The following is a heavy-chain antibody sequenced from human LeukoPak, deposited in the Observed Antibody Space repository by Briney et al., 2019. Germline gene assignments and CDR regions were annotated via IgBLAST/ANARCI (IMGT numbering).Heavy chain of an antibody. CDR1: GYSFTSYW. CDR2: IYPGDSDT. CDR3: ARQSLEYQLLYND. J-gene: IGHJ4*02. V-gene: IGHV5-51*01. Sequence: GESLKISCKGSGYSFTSYWIGWVRQMPGKGLEWMGIIYPGDSDTRYSPSFQGQVTISADKSISTAYLQWSSLKASDTAMYYCARQSLEYQLLYNDWGQGTLVTVSS. D-gene: IGHD2-2*02.